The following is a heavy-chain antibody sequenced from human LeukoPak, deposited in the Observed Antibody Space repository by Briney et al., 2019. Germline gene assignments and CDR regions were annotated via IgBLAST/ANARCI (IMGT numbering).Heavy chain of an antibody. Sequence: PSETLSLTCTVSGGSISSYYWSWIRQPPGKGLEGIGYIYYSGSTNYNPSLKSRVTISIDTSKNQFSLKLNSLTAADTAVYYCARGVVAVAGRVFDYWGQGTLVTVSS. D-gene: IGHD6-19*01. CDR3: ARGVVAVAGRVFDY. V-gene: IGHV4-59*01. J-gene: IGHJ4*02. CDR1: GGSISSYY. CDR2: IYYSGST.